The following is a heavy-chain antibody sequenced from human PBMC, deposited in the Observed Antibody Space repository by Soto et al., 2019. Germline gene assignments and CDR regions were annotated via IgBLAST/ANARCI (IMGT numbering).Heavy chain of an antibody. CDR1: GGTFSSYT. J-gene: IGHJ5*02. CDR2: IIPILGIA. Sequence: QVQLVQSGAEVKKPGSSVKVSCKASGGTFSSYTISWVRQAPGQGLEWLGRIIPILGIANYAQKFQGRVTITADKSTSTAYMELSSLRSEDTAVYYCARNYGSGPPGAWGQGTLVTVSS. D-gene: IGHD3-10*01. V-gene: IGHV1-69*02. CDR3: ARNYGSGPPGA.